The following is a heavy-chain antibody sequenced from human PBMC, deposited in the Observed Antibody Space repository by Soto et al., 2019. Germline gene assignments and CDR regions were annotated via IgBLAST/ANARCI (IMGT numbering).Heavy chain of an antibody. CDR3: ARVHGGYATAYYFDY. D-gene: IGHD5-12*01. V-gene: IGHV1-46*03. J-gene: IGHJ4*02. Sequence: ASVKVSCKASGYTFTSYYMHWVRQAPGQGLEWMGIINPSGGSTSYAQKFQGRVTMTRDTSTSTVYMELSSLRSEDTAVYYCARVHGGYATAYYFDYWGQGTLVTVSS. CDR2: INPSGGST. CDR1: GYTFTSYY.